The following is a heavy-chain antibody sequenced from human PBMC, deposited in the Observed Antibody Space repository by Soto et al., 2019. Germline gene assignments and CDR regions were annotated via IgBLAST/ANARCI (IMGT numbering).Heavy chain of an antibody. CDR1: GFTFSSYA. CDR3: AKDHIVGATLAGYFDL. CDR2: ISGSGGST. Sequence: EVQLLESGGGLVQPGGSLRLSCAASGFTFSSYAMSWVRQAPGKGLEWVSAISGSGGSTYYADSVKGRFTISRDNSKNTLYLQMNSLRAEDTAVYYCAKDHIVGATLAGYFDLWGRGTLVTVST. J-gene: IGHJ2*01. D-gene: IGHD1-26*01. V-gene: IGHV3-23*01.